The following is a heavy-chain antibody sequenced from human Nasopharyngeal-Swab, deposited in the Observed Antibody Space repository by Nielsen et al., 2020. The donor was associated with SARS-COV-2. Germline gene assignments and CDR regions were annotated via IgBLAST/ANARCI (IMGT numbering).Heavy chain of an antibody. J-gene: IGHJ4*02. CDR3: AREGEYGAYDAPDY. V-gene: IGHV1-69*10. CDR2: IVPALGLP. D-gene: IGHD5-12*01. Sequence: WVRQGTGEGLEWMGGIVPALGLPNYAQKFRGRVTISADRSTTTSYLELSSLRSEDTAIYYCAREGEYGAYDAPDYWGQGTLVTVSS.